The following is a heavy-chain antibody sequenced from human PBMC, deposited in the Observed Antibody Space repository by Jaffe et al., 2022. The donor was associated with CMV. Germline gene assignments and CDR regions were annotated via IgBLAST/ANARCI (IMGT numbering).Heavy chain of an antibody. V-gene: IGHV4-34*01. CDR3: ARGRDGYNGY. J-gene: IGHJ4*02. Sequence: QVQLQQWGAGLLKPSETLSLTCAVYGGSFSGYYWSWIRQPPGKGLEWIGEINHSGSTNYNPSLKSRVTISVDTSKNQFSLKLSSVTAADTAVYYCARGRDGYNGYWGQGTLVTVSS. CDR2: INHSGST. D-gene: IGHD5-12*01. CDR1: GGSFSGYY.